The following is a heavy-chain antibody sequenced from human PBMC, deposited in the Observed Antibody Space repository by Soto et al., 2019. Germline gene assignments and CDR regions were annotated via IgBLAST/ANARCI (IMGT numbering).Heavy chain of an antibody. CDR2: IKSKTDGGTT. Sequence: GGSLRLSCAASGFTFSNAWMNWVRQAPGKGLEWVGRIKSKTDGGTTDYAAPVKGRFTISRDDSKNTLYLQMNSLKTEDTAVYYCTTALIQSIAAAVYYYYGMDVWGQGTTVTVSS. CDR1: GFTFSNAW. J-gene: IGHJ6*02. D-gene: IGHD6-25*01. CDR3: TTALIQSIAAAVYYYYGMDV. V-gene: IGHV3-15*07.